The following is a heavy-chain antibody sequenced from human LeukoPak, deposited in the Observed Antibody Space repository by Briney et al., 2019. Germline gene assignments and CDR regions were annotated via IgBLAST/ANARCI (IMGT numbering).Heavy chain of an antibody. CDR2: IDPSSGRT. CDR3: ARTAVPGTSRVDWFDP. J-gene: IGHJ5*02. V-gene: IGHV1-2*02. D-gene: IGHD6-19*01. Sequence: ASVKVSCKASGYSFTAHHIHWIRQAPGQGPEWVGWIDPSSGRTNFAQKFQGRVTLTRDTSISTAHLELSSLTSDDTAIYYCARTAVPGTSRVDWFDPWGQGTLVIVSS. CDR1: GYSFTAHH.